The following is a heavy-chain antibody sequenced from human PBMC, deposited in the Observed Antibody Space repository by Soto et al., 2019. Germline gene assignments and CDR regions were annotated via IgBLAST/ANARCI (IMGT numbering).Heavy chain of an antibody. V-gene: IGHV4-59*01. Sequence: QVQLQESGPGLVKPSETLSLTCTVSGGSISSYYWSWIRQPPGKGLEWIGYIYYSGSTNYNPSLKSRVTISVDTSKNQFSLKLSSVPAADTAVYYCARDATPGDYWGQGTLVTVSS. CDR2: IYYSGST. CDR3: ARDATPGDY. CDR1: GGSISSYY. J-gene: IGHJ4*02.